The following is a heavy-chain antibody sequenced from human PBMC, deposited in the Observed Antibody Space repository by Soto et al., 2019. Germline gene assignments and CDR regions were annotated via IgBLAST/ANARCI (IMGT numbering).Heavy chain of an antibody. CDR1: GFTFNYYW. J-gene: IGHJ4*02. V-gene: IGHV3-7*03. CDR2: IKQDGGDK. CDR3: ARDEGVDY. Sequence: VQLVESGGGLVKPGGSLRLSCAASGFTFNYYWMSWVRQAPGKGLEWVANIKQDGGDKYYLDSVKGRFTISRDNAKNLLYLQMSSLRAEDTAVYYCARDEGVDYWGQGTLVTVSS.